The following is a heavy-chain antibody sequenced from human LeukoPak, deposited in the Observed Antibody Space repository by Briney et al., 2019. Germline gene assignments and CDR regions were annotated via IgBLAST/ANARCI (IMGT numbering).Heavy chain of an antibody. Sequence: KPSETLSLTCAVSGGSISSSNWWSWVRQPPGKGLEWIGEIYHSGSTNYNPSLKSRVTISVDKSKNQFSLKLSSVTAADTAVYYCARGLSTAAGWFDYWGQGTLVTVSS. CDR3: ARGLSTAAGWFDY. J-gene: IGHJ4*02. CDR2: IYHSGST. D-gene: IGHD6-13*01. CDR1: GGSISSSNW. V-gene: IGHV4-4*02.